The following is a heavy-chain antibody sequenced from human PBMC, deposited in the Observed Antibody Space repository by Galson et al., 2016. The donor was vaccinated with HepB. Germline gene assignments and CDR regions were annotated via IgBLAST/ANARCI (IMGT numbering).Heavy chain of an antibody. CDR1: GFTFSRYS. CDR3: ARAMGQYQLLPFAMNV. Sequence: SLRLSCAASGFTFSRYSMSWVRQAPGKGLEWLSSISSSSDYIHYADSVKGRFTISRDNAKNSLYLHLSSLRVDDTAVYYCARAMGQYQLLPFAMNVWGQGTMVAVSS. D-gene: IGHD2-2*01. CDR2: ISSSSDYI. J-gene: IGHJ6*02. V-gene: IGHV3-21*01.